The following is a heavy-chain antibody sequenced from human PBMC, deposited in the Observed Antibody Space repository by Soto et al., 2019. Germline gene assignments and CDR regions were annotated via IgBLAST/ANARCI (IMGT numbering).Heavy chain of an antibody. CDR2: IYYSGST. CDR1: GGSISSYY. CDR3: ARAPSSWNTYYYYYGMDV. Sequence: SETLSLTCTVSGGSISSYYWSWIRQPPGKGLEWIGYIYYSGSTNYNPSLKSRVTISVDTSKNQFSLKLSSVTAADTAVYYCARAPSSWNTYYYYYGMDVWGHGTTVTVSS. D-gene: IGHD6-13*01. V-gene: IGHV4-59*01. J-gene: IGHJ6*02.